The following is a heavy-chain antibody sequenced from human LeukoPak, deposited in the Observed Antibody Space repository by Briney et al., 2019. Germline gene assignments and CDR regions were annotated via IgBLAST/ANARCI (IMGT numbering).Heavy chain of an antibody. CDR3: AKGKYQLLYY. D-gene: IGHD2-2*01. CDR1: GFTFSNAW. Sequence: GGSLRLSCAASGFTFSNAWMSWVRQAPGKGLEWVAFIRYDGSNKYYADSVKGRFTISRDNSKNTLYLQMNSLRAEDTAVYYCAKGKYQLLYYWGQGTLVTVSS. J-gene: IGHJ4*02. CDR2: IRYDGSNK. V-gene: IGHV3-30*02.